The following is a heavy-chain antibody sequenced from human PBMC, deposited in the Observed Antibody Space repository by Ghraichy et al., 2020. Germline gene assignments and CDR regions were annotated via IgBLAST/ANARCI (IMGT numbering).Heavy chain of an antibody. CDR3: ARWLAGKDEVLDY. V-gene: IGHV3-48*02. D-gene: IGHD6-13*01. Sequence: VSYISSIISTVYYADSVKGRFIISRDNAKNSLYLQMNSLRDEETAVYYCARWLAGKDEVLDYWGQ. J-gene: IGHJ4*02. CDR2: ISSIISTV.